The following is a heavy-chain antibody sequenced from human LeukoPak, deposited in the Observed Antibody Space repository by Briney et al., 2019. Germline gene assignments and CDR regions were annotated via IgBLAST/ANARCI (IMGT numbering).Heavy chain of an antibody. Sequence: PSETLSLTCTVSGGSISSYYWSGIRQPAGKGLEWVGRIYTSGTTNYNPSLKSRLTISVDKSKNQFSLKLSSVTAADTAIYYCARGYCSGDNCSPGDVWGKGTTVTVSS. CDR1: GGSISSYY. CDR2: IYTSGTT. J-gene: IGHJ6*04. D-gene: IGHD2-15*01. V-gene: IGHV4-4*07. CDR3: ARGYCSGDNCSPGDV.